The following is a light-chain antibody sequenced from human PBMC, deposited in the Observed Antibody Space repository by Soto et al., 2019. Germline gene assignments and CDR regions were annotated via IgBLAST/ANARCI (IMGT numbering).Light chain of an antibody. J-gene: IGKJ5*01. CDR2: AAS. Sequence: IQLPQSTSFLSASVGDRVTITCRASQGISSYLAWYQQKPGKAPKVLIYAASTLQSGVPSRFSGSVSGTDFTLTISSLQPEDFATYYCQQLNSYPITFGQGTRLEIK. CDR3: QQLNSYPIT. CDR1: QGISSY. V-gene: IGKV1-9*01.